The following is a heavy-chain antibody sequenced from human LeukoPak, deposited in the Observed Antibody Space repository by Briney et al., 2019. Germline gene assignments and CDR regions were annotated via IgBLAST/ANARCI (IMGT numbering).Heavy chain of an antibody. Sequence: SVKVSCKASGGTFSSYAISWVRQAPGQGLEWMGRIIPILGIANYAQKFQGRVTITADKSTSTAYMELSSLRSEDTAVYYCARGGRDYYYYGMDVWGQGTTVTVSS. CDR2: IIPILGIA. J-gene: IGHJ6*02. V-gene: IGHV1-69*04. CDR3: ARGGRDYYYYGMDV. CDR1: GGTFSSYA. D-gene: IGHD2-15*01.